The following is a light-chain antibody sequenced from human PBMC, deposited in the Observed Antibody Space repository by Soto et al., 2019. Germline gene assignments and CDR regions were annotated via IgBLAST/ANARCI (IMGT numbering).Light chain of an antibody. CDR2: GNE. CDR3: AAWDGSLNGVL. V-gene: IGLV1-44*01. CDR1: SSNIGTNL. Sequence: QSVLTQPPSTSGTPGQRVTISCSGSSSNIGTNLVYWYPLVPGTAPKLLIYGNEERPSGVPGRFSGSKSGTSASLAISGLHSEDEADDYCAAWDGSLNGVLFGGGTKLTVL. J-gene: IGLJ2*01.